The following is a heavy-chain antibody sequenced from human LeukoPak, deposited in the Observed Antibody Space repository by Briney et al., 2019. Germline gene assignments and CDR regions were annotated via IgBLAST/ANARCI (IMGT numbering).Heavy chain of an antibody. Sequence: SQTLSLTCAISGDSVPSNSAAWNWIRQSPSRGLEWLGRTYYRSKWYNDYAVSVKSRITINPDTSKNQFSLQLNSVTPEDTAVYYCARSGYSSGWYGGRVDYWGQGTLVTVSS. CDR3: ARSGYSSGWYGGRVDY. J-gene: IGHJ4*02. CDR1: GDSVPSNSAA. D-gene: IGHD6-19*01. V-gene: IGHV6-1*01. CDR2: TYYRSKWYN.